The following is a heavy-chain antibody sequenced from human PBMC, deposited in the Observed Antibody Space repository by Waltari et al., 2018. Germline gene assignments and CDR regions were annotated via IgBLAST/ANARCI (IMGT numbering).Heavy chain of an antibody. J-gene: IGHJ6*03. CDR3: ARAGIVLIEYYYYMDV. CDR2: ISSSSSYI. CDR1: GFTFSSYS. V-gene: IGHV3-21*01. D-gene: IGHD2-21*01. Sequence: EVQLVESGGGLVKPGGSLRLSCAASGFTFSSYSMNWVRQAPGKGLEWVSSISSSSSYIYDADSVKGRFTISRDNAKNSLYLQMNSLRAEDTAVYYCARAGIVLIEYYYYMDVWGKGTTVTVSS.